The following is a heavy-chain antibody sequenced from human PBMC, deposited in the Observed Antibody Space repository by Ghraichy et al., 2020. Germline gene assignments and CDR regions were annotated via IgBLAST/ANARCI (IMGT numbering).Heavy chain of an antibody. CDR1: GFTFSSYW. CDR2: IKQDGSEK. J-gene: IGHJ4*02. V-gene: IGHV3-7*01. CDR3: ARASGGGWLYWGSYYFDY. D-gene: IGHD5-24*01. Sequence: GESLNISCAASGFTFSSYWMSWVRQAPGKGLEWVANIKQDGSEKYYVDSVKGRFTISRDNAKNSLYLQMNSLRAEDTAVYYCARASGGGWLYWGSYYFDYWGQGTLVTVSS.